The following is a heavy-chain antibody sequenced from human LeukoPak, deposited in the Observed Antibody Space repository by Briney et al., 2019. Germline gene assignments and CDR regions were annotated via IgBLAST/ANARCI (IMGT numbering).Heavy chain of an antibody. CDR2: IIPILGIA. D-gene: IGHD3-16*01. CDR3: ARGGGADYALDY. V-gene: IGHV1-69*04. CDR1: GGTFSSYA. J-gene: IGHJ4*02. Sequence: ASVNVSCKASGGTFSSYAISWVRQAPGQGLEWMGRIIPILGIANYAQKFQGRVTITADKSTSTAYMELSSLRSEDTAVYYCARGGGADYALDYWGQGTLVTVSS.